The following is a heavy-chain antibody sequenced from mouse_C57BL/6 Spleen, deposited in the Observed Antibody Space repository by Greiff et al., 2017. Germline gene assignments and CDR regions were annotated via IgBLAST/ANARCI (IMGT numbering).Heavy chain of an antibody. J-gene: IGHJ3*01. D-gene: IGHD1-1*01. CDR2: IYPYNGGT. CDR1: GYTFTDYN. Sequence: SGPELVKPGASVKISCKASGYTFTDYNMHWVKQSHGKSLEWIGDIYPYNGGTIYNQKFKGKATLTVDKSSSTAYMELRSLTSEDSAVYYCARGRFDYYVFAYWGQGTLVTVSA. V-gene: IGHV1-18*01. CDR3: ARGRFDYYVFAY.